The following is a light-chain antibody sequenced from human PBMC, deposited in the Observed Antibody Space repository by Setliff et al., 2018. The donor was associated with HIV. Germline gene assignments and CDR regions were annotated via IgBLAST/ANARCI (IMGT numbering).Light chain of an antibody. CDR1: GSDVGGYKF. J-gene: IGLJ1*01. CDR2: DVS. V-gene: IGLV2-14*03. CDR3: SSYATSSTLYV. Sequence: QSVLAQPASVSGSPGQSITVSCTGTGSDVGGYKFVSWYQQHPGKAPKLIIYDVSNRPSGVSNRFSGSRSGNTASLTISGLQVEDEADYYCSSYATSSTLYVFGPGTKVTVL.